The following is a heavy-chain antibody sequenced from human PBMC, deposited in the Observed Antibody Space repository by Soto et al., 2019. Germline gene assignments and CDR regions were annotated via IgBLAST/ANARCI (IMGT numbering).Heavy chain of an antibody. CDR1: GFTFSSYW. CDR2: IKQDGSEK. J-gene: IGHJ5*02. D-gene: IGHD3-22*01. CDR3: ARALYYYDSENWFDP. Sequence: GGSLRLSCAASGFTFSSYWMSWVRQAPGKGLEWVANIKQDGSEKYYVDSVKGRFTISRDNAKNSLYLQMNSLRAEDTAVYYCARALYYYDSENWFDPWGQGTLVTVSS. V-gene: IGHV3-7*03.